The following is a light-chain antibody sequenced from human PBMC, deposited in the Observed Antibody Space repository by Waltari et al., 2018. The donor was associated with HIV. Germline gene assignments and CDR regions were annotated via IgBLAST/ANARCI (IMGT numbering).Light chain of an antibody. Sequence: QSVLTQPPSASGTPGQRVTISCSGSSSNIGSNYVYWYQQLPGPAPKLLVYRNNQRPSGVPDRFSGSKSGTSASLAISGLRSEDEAYYYCAAWDDSLSGPVFGGGTKLTVL. J-gene: IGLJ3*02. CDR3: AAWDDSLSGPV. CDR1: SSNIGSNY. V-gene: IGLV1-47*01. CDR2: RNN.